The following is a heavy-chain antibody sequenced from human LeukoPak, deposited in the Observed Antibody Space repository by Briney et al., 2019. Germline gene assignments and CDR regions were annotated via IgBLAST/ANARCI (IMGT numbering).Heavy chain of an antibody. V-gene: IGHV6-1*01. Sequence: SQTLSLTCAISGVSVSTNGVDWNRLSQSPATGLEGVGSTYYTSKWNTDYAVSVKRRIVVNPDTSKNQFSLQLNSVTSEDTAVYYCARGRASAFDVWGQGTMVTVSS. D-gene: IGHD6-25*01. J-gene: IGHJ3*01. CDR3: ARGRASAFDV. CDR2: TYYTSKWNT. CDR1: GVSVSTNGVD.